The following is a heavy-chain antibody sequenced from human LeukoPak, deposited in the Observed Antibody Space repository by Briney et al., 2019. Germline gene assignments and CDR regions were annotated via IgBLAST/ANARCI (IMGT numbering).Heavy chain of an antibody. Sequence: SVKVSCKASGGTFTSYGISWVRQAPGQGLEWMGRIIPIFGTANYAQKFQGRVTITADKSTSTAYMELSSLRSEDTAVYYCARAGYSSGWYGYWGQGTLVTVSS. CDR1: GGTFTSYG. D-gene: IGHD6-19*01. V-gene: IGHV1-69*06. J-gene: IGHJ4*02. CDR3: ARAGYSSGWYGY. CDR2: IIPIFGTA.